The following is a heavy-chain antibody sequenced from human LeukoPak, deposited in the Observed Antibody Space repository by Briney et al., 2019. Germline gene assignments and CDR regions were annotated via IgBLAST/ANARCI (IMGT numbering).Heavy chain of an antibody. Sequence: ASVKVSCTVSGYTLTELSMHWVRQAPGKGLGWMGGFDPEDGETIYAQKFQGRVTMTEDTSTDTAYMELSSLRSEDTAVYYCATLLRDFWSGSQNWFDPWGQGTLVTVSS. D-gene: IGHD3-3*01. CDR1: GYTLTELS. CDR3: ATLLRDFWSGSQNWFDP. CDR2: FDPEDGET. J-gene: IGHJ5*02. V-gene: IGHV1-24*01.